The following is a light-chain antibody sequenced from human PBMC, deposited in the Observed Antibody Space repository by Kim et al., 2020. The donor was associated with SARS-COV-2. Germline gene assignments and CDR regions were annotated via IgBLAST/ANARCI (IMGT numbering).Light chain of an antibody. Sequence: ELTQPPSASGTPGQRVTISCSGSSSNIGSNYVYWYQQLPGTAPKLLIYRNNQRPSGVPDRFSGSKSGTSASLAISGLRSEDEADYYCATWDDSLSGPVFGGGTQLTVL. CDR3: ATWDDSLSGPV. CDR1: SSNIGSNY. V-gene: IGLV1-47*01. CDR2: RNN. J-gene: IGLJ3*02.